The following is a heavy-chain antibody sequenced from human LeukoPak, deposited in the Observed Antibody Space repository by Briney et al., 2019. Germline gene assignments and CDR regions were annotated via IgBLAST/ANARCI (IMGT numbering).Heavy chain of an antibody. CDR1: GFILSTFW. V-gene: IGHV3-74*01. J-gene: IGHJ4*02. Sequence: SGGSLRLSCAASGFILSTFWMHWVRQAPGKGLVWVARINVEGDYIDYAESVKGRFTISRDSAKNILFLQMNSLRADDTGVYSCARDLTGPYDHWGQGTLVTVSS. CDR2: INVEGDYI. D-gene: IGHD3-22*01. CDR3: ARDLTGPYDH.